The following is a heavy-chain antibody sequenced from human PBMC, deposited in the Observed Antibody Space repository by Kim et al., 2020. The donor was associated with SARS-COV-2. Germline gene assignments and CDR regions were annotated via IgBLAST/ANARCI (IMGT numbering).Heavy chain of an antibody. J-gene: IGHJ4*02. Sequence: GGSLRISCAASGFIFDDYGMSWVRQAPGKGLEWVSGIHWNGGSTGYADSVKGRFTISRDNAKNSLYLQMSSLRAEDTALYHCVRDRLRNSFDYWGLGTLVTVSS. D-gene: IGHD5-12*01. CDR3: VRDRLRNSFDY. V-gene: IGHV3-20*01. CDR2: IHWNGGST. CDR1: GFIFDDYG.